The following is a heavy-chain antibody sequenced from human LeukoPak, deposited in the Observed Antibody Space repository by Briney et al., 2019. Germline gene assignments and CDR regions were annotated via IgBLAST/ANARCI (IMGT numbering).Heavy chain of an antibody. CDR1: GGPISSGGYY. J-gene: IGHJ4*02. D-gene: IGHD1-26*01. Sequence: SETLSLTCTVSGGPISSGGYYWSWIRQHPGKGLEWIGYIYYSGSTYYNPSLKSRVTISVDTSKNQFSLKLSSVTAADTAVYYCARLVGATYFDYWGQGTLVTVSS. CDR2: IYYSGST. CDR3: ARLVGATYFDY. V-gene: IGHV4-31*03.